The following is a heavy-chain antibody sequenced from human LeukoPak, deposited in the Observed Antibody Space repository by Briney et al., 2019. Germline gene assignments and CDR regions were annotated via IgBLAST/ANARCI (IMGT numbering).Heavy chain of an antibody. CDR3: AKGLCSTSCYSVPDHV. CDR1: GFTFSSYA. D-gene: IGHD2-2*01. V-gene: IGHV3-23*01. J-gene: IGHJ6*02. CDR2: ISGSGGST. Sequence: GGSLRLSCATSGFTFSSYAMGWVRQAPGKGLEWVSAISGSGGSTFYADSVKGRFTISRDNSKNTLYLQMNSLRAEDTAVYYCAKGLCSTSCYSVPDHVWGQGTTVTVSS.